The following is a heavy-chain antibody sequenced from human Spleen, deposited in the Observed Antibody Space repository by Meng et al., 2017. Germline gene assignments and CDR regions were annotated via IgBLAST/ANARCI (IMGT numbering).Heavy chain of an antibody. J-gene: IGHJ3*02. V-gene: IGHV5-51*01. Sequence: GESLKISCKAFGYDFASYWIGWVRQMPGKGLEWRGIIFCGDSDTRYSPSFEGQVTISADNSISTAYLHWTSLKASDTAMYYCASSRQQLPWDAFDIWGQGTMVTVSS. CDR1: GYDFASYW. CDR3: ASSRQQLPWDAFDI. CDR2: IFCGDSDT. D-gene: IGHD6-13*01.